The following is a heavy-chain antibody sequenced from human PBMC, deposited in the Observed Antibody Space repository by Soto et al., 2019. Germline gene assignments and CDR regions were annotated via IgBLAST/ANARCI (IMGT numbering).Heavy chain of an antibody. V-gene: IGHV3-23*01. Sequence: TGGSLRLSCAASGFTLSSYAMSWVRQAPGKGLEWVSAISGSGGSTYYADSVKGRFTISRDNSKNTLYLQMNSLRAEDTAVYYCAKDGGIAAAGRDYYYYGMDVWGQGTTVTVSS. J-gene: IGHJ6*02. CDR1: GFTLSSYA. CDR2: ISGSGGST. D-gene: IGHD6-13*01. CDR3: AKDGGIAAAGRDYYYYGMDV.